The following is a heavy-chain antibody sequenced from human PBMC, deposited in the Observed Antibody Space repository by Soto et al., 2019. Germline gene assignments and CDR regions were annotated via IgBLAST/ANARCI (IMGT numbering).Heavy chain of an antibody. V-gene: IGHV1-69*02. D-gene: IGHD2-8*01. CDR1: GGTFSSYT. Sequence: SVKVSCKASGGTFSSYTISWVRQAPGQGLEWMGRIIPILGIANYAQKFQGRVTITADKSTGTAYMELSSLRSEDTAVYYCARGPSPATDNDGDYMDVWGKGTTVTVSS. CDR3: ARGPSPATDNDGDYMDV. CDR2: IIPILGIA. J-gene: IGHJ6*03.